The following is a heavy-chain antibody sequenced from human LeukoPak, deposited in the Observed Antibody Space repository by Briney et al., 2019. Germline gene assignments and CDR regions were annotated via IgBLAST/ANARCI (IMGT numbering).Heavy chain of an antibody. J-gene: IGHJ4*02. CDR1: GGSISSGDYY. V-gene: IGHV4-30-4*01. Sequence: SQTLSLTCTVSGGSISSGDYYWSWIRQPPGKGLGWIGEINHSGSTNYNPSLKSRVTISVDTSKNQFSLKLSSVTAADTAVYYCARAPSYYDILTGYQGPTYYFDYWGQGTLVTVSS. CDR3: ARAPSYYDILTGYQGPTYYFDY. CDR2: INHSGST. D-gene: IGHD3-9*01.